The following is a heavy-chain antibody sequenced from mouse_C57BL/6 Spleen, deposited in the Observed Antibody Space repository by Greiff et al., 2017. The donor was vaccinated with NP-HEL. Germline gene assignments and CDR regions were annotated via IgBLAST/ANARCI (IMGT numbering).Heavy chain of an antibody. V-gene: IGHV5-17*01. CDR2: ISSGSSTI. D-gene: IGHD6-5*01. CDR3: ARPYANYAMDY. Sequence: VQLQQSGGGLVKPGGSLKLSCAASGFTFSDYGMHWVRQAPEKGLEWVAYISSGSSTIYYADTVKGRFTISRDNAKNTLFLQMTSLRSEDTAMYYCARPYANYAMDYWGQGTSVTVSS. CDR1: GFTFSDYG. J-gene: IGHJ4*01.